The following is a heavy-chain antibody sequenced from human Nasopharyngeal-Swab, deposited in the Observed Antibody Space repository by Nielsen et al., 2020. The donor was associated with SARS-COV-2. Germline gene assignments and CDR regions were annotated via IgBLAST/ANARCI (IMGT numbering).Heavy chain of an antibody. D-gene: IGHD6-19*01. CDR3: AKDVLQWPTSRWY. J-gene: IGHJ4*02. Sequence: SLKISCAASGFTFDDYAMHWVRQAPGTGLEWVSGISWNSGSIGYADSVKGRFTISRDNAKNSLYLQMNSLRAEDTALYYCAKDVLQWPTSRWYWGQGTLVTVSS. CDR2: ISWNSGSI. V-gene: IGHV3-9*01. CDR1: GFTFDDYA.